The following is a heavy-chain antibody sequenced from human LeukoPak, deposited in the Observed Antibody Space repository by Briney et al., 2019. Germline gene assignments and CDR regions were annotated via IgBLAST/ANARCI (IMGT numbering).Heavy chain of an antibody. CDR3: ARAGSSCPDY. D-gene: IGHD6-13*01. CDR1: GFTFSSYW. V-gene: IGHV3-74*01. J-gene: IGHJ4*02. CDR2: INSDGSST. Sequence: PGRSLRLSCAASGFTFSSYWMHWVRQAPGKGMVLVSRINSDGSSTSYADSVKGRFTISRDNAKNTLYLQMNSLRAEDTAVYYCARAGSSCPDYWGQGTLVTVSS.